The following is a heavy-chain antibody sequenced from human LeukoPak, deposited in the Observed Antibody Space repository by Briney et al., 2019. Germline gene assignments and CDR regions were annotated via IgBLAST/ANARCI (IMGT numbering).Heavy chain of an antibody. CDR2: INTGNGNT. CDR3: AKEVVPAHKHPYYYYGMDV. CDR1: GYTLTSYA. Sequence: ASVKVSCKASGYTLTSYAIHWVRQAPGQRLEWMGWINTGNGNTKYSQNFQGRVTIARDTSASTAYMELSRLRSEDTAVYYCAKEVVPAHKHPYYYYGMDVWGQGTTVTVSS. V-gene: IGHV1-3*04. J-gene: IGHJ6*02. D-gene: IGHD2-2*01.